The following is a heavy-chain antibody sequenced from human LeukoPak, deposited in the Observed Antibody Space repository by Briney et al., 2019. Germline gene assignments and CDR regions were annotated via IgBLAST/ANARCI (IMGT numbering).Heavy chain of an antibody. V-gene: IGHV5-51*01. Sequence: GESLKISCKGSGYSFTSYWIGWVRQMPGKGLEWMEIIYPGDSDTRYSPSFQGQVTISADKSISTAYLQWSSLKASDTAMYYCARQLPPDSSGYYYTRRRGNYYTDYWGQGTLVTVSS. CDR3: ARQLPPDSSGYYYTRRRGNYYTDY. D-gene: IGHD3-22*01. J-gene: IGHJ4*02. CDR1: GYSFTSYW. CDR2: IYPGDSDT.